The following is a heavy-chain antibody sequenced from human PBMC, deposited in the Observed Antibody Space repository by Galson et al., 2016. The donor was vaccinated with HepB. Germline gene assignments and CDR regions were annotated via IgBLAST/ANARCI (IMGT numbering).Heavy chain of an antibody. Sequence: TLSLTCTVSSGSISSGNYYWSWIRQPAGKGLEWIGRISTSGSTNYNPSLKSRVTISADTSKNQFSLKLNSVTAADTAVYYCARNLGTPDDYWGQGTLVTVSS. CDR1: SGSISSGNYY. CDR2: ISTSGST. CDR3: ARNLGTPDDY. J-gene: IGHJ4*02. V-gene: IGHV4-61*02. D-gene: IGHD7-27*01.